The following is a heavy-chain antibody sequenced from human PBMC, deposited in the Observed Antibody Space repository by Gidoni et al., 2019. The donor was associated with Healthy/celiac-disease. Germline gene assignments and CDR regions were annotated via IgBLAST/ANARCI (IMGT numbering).Heavy chain of an antibody. J-gene: IGHJ6*02. Sequence: EVQLVESGGGLVQPGGSLRLSCAASGFTFSSYWMSWVRQAPGKGLEWVANIKQDGSEKYYVDSVKGRFTISRDNAKNSLYLQMNSLRAEDTAVYYCARVGYCSSTSCYEGYYYGMDVWGQGTTVTVSS. CDR3: ARVGYCSSTSCYEGYYYGMDV. V-gene: IGHV3-7*01. D-gene: IGHD2-2*01. CDR1: GFTFSSYW. CDR2: IKQDGSEK.